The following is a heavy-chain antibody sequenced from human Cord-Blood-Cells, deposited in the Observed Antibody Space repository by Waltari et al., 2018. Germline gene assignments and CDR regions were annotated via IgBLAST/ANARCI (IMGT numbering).Heavy chain of an antibody. CDR3: AREAFLQNAFDI. D-gene: IGHD1-1*01. Sequence: EVQLLESGGGLVQPGGSLRLSCAASGFTFSSYAMSWVRQAPGKVLEWVSAIIGSGGSTYYADSVKGRFTISRDNSKNTLYLQMNSLRAEDTAVYYCAREAFLQNAFDIWGQGTMVTVSS. CDR2: IIGSGGST. V-gene: IGHV3-23*01. CDR1: GFTFSSYA. J-gene: IGHJ3*02.